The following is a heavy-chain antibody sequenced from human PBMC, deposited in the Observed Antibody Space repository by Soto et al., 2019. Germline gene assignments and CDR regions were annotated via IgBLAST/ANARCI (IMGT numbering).Heavy chain of an antibody. CDR1: GYTFTSYD. V-gene: IGHV1-8*01. CDR2: MNPNSGNT. Sequence: QVQLVQSGAEVKKPGASVKVSCKASGYTFTSYDINWARQATGQGLEWMGWMNPNSGNTGYAQKFQGRVTMTRNTSISTAYMELSSLRSEDTAVYYCARGAQYSNERWFDPWGQGTLVTVSS. J-gene: IGHJ5*02. D-gene: IGHD4-4*01. CDR3: ARGAQYSNERWFDP.